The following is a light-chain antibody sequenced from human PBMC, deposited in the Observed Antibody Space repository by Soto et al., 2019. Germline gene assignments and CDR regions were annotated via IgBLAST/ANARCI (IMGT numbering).Light chain of an antibody. J-gene: IGKJ1*01. CDR1: QGIRND. V-gene: IGKV1-6*01. CDR3: QQYGSSPT. Sequence: AIQMTQSPSSLSASVRDRVTITCRASQGIRNDLGWYQQKPGKAPKLLIYAASSLQSGVPSRFSGSGSGTDFTLTISSLQSEDFAVYFCQQYGSSPTFGQGTKVDI. CDR2: AAS.